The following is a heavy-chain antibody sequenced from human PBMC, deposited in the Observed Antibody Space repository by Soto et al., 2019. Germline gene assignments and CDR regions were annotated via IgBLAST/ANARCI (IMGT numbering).Heavy chain of an antibody. D-gene: IGHD3-16*01. Sequence: QVQLVQSGADVKKPGSSVKVSCKTSGGSFGSSAISWVRQAPAQGLEWMGEIIPVFAKANYAQNFQGRLTITADEPTGTVFMQLSSLRSEDTAVYFCARLRRDWGDAFDLWGLGTFVTVSS. V-gene: IGHV1-69*01. CDR3: ARLRRDWGDAFDL. CDR1: GGSFGSSA. J-gene: IGHJ3*01. CDR2: IIPVFAKA.